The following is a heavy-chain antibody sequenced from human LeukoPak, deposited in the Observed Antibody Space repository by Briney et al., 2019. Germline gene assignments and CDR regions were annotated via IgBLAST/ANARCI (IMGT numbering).Heavy chain of an antibody. CDR2: ISGSGGNT. Sequence: GGSLRLSCGASGFXFSSSAMSWVRQAPGKGLEWVSAISGSGGNTYYAGSVKGRFTIFRDNSKNMLYLQMNSLRAEDTALYYCASQKANFYDSSGDVWGQGTTVTVSS. V-gene: IGHV3-23*01. D-gene: IGHD3-22*01. CDR3: ASQKANFYDSSGDV. CDR1: GFXFSSSA. J-gene: IGHJ6*02.